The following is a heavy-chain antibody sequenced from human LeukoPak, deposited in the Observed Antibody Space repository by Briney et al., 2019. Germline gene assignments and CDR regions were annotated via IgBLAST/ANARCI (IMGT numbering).Heavy chain of an antibody. Sequence: SQTLSLTCTVSGGSISSGANYWSWIRQPPRRGLEWIGYISHSESAYYSPSLESRITISVDRSKNQFSLKLKSVTAADTAVYYCARAIVVVPAAPFDPWGQGTLVTVSS. J-gene: IGHJ5*02. D-gene: IGHD2-2*01. V-gene: IGHV4-30-2*01. CDR3: ARAIVVVPAAPFDP. CDR2: ISHSESA. CDR1: GGSISSGANY.